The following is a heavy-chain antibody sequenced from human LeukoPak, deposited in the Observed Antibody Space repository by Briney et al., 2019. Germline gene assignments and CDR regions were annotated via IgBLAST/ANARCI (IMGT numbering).Heavy chain of an antibody. CDR2: ISYDGSKK. CDR1: GFTFSSYA. Sequence: GRSLRLSCAASGFTFSSYAMHWVRQAPGKGLEWVALISYDGSKKYYADAVEGRFTISRDNSKNTLYLQMNSLKAEDTAIYYCARERAATSGMDVWGQGTTVTVSS. CDR3: ARERAATSGMDV. V-gene: IGHV3-30-3*01. D-gene: IGHD5-12*01. J-gene: IGHJ6*02.